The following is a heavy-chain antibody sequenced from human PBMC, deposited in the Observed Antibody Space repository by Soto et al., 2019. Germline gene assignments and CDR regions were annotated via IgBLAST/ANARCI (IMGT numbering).Heavy chain of an antibody. Sequence: QVQLVQSGAEVKKPGSSVKVSCKASGGTFSSYAISWVRQAPGQGLEWMGGIIPIFGTANYAQKFQGRVRITADESTSTAYMELSSLRSEDTAVYYCASSVVVPAAIWGYNWFDPWGQGTLVTVSS. D-gene: IGHD2-2*01. V-gene: IGHV1-69*01. CDR2: IIPIFGTA. J-gene: IGHJ5*02. CDR1: GGTFSSYA. CDR3: ASSVVVPAAIWGYNWFDP.